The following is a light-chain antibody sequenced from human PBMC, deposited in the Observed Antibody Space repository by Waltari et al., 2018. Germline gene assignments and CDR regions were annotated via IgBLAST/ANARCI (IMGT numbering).Light chain of an antibody. CDR2: GST. V-gene: IGLV1-40*01. Sequence: QSVLTQPPSVSGAPGQRVTISCTGSGSNIGAGYDVHWYHQVPRTAPKLLIYGSTSGPLGVPDRLFGSTAGTAASLTITGLQVEDEGDYYCQSYDTSLSVVFGGGTKLTVL. CDR3: QSYDTSLSVV. CDR1: GSNIGAGYD. J-gene: IGLJ3*02.